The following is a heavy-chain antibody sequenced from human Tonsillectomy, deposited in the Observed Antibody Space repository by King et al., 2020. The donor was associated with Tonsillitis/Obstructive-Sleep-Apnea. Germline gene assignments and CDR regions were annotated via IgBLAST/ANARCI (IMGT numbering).Heavy chain of an antibody. CDR1: GYTFTSYG. J-gene: IGHJ6*02. D-gene: IGHD3-10*01. CDR3: ARDRRGFGEFIIYYYYGMDV. Sequence: QLVQSGAEVKKPGASVKVSCKASGYTFTSYGISWVRQAPGQGLEWMGWISAYNGNTNYAQKLQGRVTMTTDTSTSTAYMELRSLRSDDTAVYYCARDRRGFGEFIIYYYYGMDVWGQGTTVTVSS. V-gene: IGHV1-18*01. CDR2: ISAYNGNT.